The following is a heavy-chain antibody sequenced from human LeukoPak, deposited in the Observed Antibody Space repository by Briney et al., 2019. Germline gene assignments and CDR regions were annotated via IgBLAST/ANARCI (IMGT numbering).Heavy chain of an antibody. CDR1: GGSISSGSYY. J-gene: IGHJ3*02. Sequence: PSQTLSLTCAVSGGSISSGSYYCSWIRPPAGKGLGWIGRIYTSGRTNTHPSLKRRVTIPVDTSKNQCSLKLRSVTAADTAVYYCARDLSGPLGGDAFDIWGQGTMVTVSS. V-gene: IGHV4-61*02. D-gene: IGHD1-26*01. CDR2: IYTSGRT. CDR3: ARDLSGPLGGDAFDI.